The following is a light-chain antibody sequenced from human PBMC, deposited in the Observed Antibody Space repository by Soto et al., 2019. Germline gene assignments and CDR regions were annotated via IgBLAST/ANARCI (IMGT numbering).Light chain of an antibody. CDR2: DTS. CDR1: QSVSNF. Sequence: EIVLTQSPGTLSLSPGKRATLSCRASQSVSNFLAWYQQKPGQAPRLLIYDTSNRATGIPARFSGSGSGTDFTLTINNLDPEDFAVYYCQQRSNWPITFGQGTKVDIK. J-gene: IGKJ1*01. CDR3: QQRSNWPIT. V-gene: IGKV3-11*01.